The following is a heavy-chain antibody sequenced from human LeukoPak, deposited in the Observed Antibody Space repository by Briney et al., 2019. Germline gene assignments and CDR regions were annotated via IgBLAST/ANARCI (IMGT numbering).Heavy chain of an antibody. CDR2: ISSSSSYI. CDR3: ARDLGGIAVAGTKMDA. V-gene: IGHV3-21*01. J-gene: IGHJ6*04. D-gene: IGHD6-19*01. Sequence: GGSLRLSRAASGFTFSSYSMNWVRQAPGKGLEWVSSISSSSSYIYYADSVKGRFTISRDNAKNSLYLQMNSLRAEDTAVYYCARDLGGIAVAGTKMDAWGKGTTVTVSS. CDR1: GFTFSSYS.